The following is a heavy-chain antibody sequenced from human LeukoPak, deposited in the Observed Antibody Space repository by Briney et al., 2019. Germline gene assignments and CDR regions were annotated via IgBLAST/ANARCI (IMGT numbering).Heavy chain of an antibody. D-gene: IGHD3-3*01. CDR3: ARESVLRFLEPNWFDP. V-gene: IGHV3-30*04. Sequence: PGGSLRLSCAASGFTFSSYAMHWVRQAPGKGLEWVAVISYDGSNKYYADSVKGRFTISRDNSKKPLYLQMNSLRAEDTAVHYCARESVLRFLEPNWFDPWGQGTLVTVSS. CDR2: ISYDGSNK. CDR1: GFTFSSYA. J-gene: IGHJ5*02.